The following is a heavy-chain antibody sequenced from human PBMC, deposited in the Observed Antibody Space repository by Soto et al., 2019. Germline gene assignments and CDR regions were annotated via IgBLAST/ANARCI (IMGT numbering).Heavy chain of an antibody. D-gene: IGHD3-22*01. CDR3: AQHYYDSSGYHANY. CDR1: GFSLSTSGVG. Sequence: QITLKESGPTLVKPTQTLTLNCTFSGFSLSTSGVGVGWIRQPPGKALEWLALIYWDDDKRYSPSLKSRLTITKDTSKNQVVLTMTNMDPVDTATYYCAQHYYDSSGYHANYWGQGTLVTVSS. CDR2: IYWDDDK. V-gene: IGHV2-5*02. J-gene: IGHJ4*02.